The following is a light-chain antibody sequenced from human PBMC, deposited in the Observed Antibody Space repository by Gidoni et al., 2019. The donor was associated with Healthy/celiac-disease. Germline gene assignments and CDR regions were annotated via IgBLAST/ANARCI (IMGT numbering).Light chain of an antibody. V-gene: IGKV4-1*01. Sequence: IVMTQSPASLAVSLGERATIHCKSSQSVLYSSNNKNYLAWYQQKPGQPPKLLFYWASTRESGVPDRFSGSGSGTDFTLTISSLQAEDVAVYYCQQYYSTPFTFGPGTKVAIK. CDR1: QSVLYSSNNKNY. J-gene: IGKJ3*01. CDR3: QQYYSTPFT. CDR2: WAS.